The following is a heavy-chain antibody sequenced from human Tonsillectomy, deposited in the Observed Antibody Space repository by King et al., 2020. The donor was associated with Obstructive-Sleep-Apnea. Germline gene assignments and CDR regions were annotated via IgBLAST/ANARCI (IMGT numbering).Heavy chain of an antibody. CDR2: INSDGGSP. J-gene: IGHJ4*02. CDR3: ARGKNYFDY. V-gene: IGHV3-74*01. CDR1: GFTFSSYW. Sequence: VQLVESGGGLVQPGGSLRLSCAASGFTFSSYWMHWVRPAPGKGLVWVSRINSDGGSPNYADSGKGRFPISRDNAKNTLYLQMNSLRAEDTAVYYCARGKNYFDYWGQGTLVTVSS.